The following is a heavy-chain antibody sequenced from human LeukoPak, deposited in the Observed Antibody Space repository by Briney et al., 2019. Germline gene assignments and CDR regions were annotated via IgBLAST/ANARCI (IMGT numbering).Heavy chain of an antibody. CDR3: ARVSYYDSSGPLGY. CDR1: GGSFSGYY. D-gene: IGHD3-22*01. Sequence: SETLSLTCAVYGGSFSGYYWSWIRQPPGKGLEWIGEINHSGSTNYNPSLKSRVTISVDTSKNQFSLKLSSVTAADTAVYYCARVSYYDSSGPLGYWGQGTLVTVSS. V-gene: IGHV4-34*01. CDR2: INHSGST. J-gene: IGHJ4*02.